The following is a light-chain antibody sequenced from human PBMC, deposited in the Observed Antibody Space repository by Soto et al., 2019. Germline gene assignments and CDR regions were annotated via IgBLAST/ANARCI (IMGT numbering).Light chain of an antibody. CDR3: QQYGSGPLLT. J-gene: IGKJ4*01. V-gene: IGKV3-20*01. CDR1: QSVSSSY. CDR2: GAS. Sequence: EIVLTQSPGTLSLSPGERATLSCRASQSVSSSYLAWYQQKPGQAPRLLIYGASSRATGIPDRFSCSGSGTDFTLTISRLEPEDFAVYYCQQYGSGPLLTFGGGTKVEIK.